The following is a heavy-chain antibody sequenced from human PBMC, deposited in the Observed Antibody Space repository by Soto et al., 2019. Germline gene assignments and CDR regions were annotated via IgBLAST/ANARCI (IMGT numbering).Heavy chain of an antibody. V-gene: IGHV1-8*02. CDR1: GYTFSSYD. CDR2: MNANSGNT. J-gene: IGHJ4*02. CDR3: ARARYVGYYDSSGYYLRV. D-gene: IGHD3-22*01. Sequence: GASLKLSWKASGYTFSSYDISWVRQATGQGLEWMGWMNANSGNTCYAQKVQGRVTMTRNTSISTAYMELSSLRSEDTAVYYCARARYVGYYDSSGYYLRVWGQGTLVTVSS.